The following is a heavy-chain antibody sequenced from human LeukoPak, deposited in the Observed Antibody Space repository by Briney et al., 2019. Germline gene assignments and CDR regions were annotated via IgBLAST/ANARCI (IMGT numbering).Heavy chain of an antibody. J-gene: IGHJ4*02. D-gene: IGHD3-16*01. V-gene: IGHV1-3*01. CDR3: ARGGTDYDYVWGSFHFDY. CDR2: INAGNGNT. Sequence: ASVKVSCKASGYTFSSFAMHWVRQAPGQWLEWMGWINAGNGNTKYSQRFQGRVTTSRDTSATTAYMELSSLRSEDTAVYYCARGGTDYDYVWGSFHFDYWGQGTLVTVSS. CDR1: GYTFSSFA.